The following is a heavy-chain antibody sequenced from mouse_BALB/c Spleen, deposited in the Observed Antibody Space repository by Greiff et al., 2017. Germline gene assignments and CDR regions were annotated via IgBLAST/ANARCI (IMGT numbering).Heavy chain of an antibody. CDR2: IYPYNGGT. CDR3: ARDGYYVGYFDV. D-gene: IGHD2-3*01. CDR1: GYTFTDYN. J-gene: IGHJ1*01. Sequence: EVKLMESGPELVKPGASVKISCKASGYTFTDYNMHWVKQSHGKSLEWIGYIYPYNGGTGYNQKFKSKATLTVDNSSSTAYMELRSLTSEDSAVYYCARDGYYVGYFDVWGAGTTVTVSS. V-gene: IGHV1S29*02.